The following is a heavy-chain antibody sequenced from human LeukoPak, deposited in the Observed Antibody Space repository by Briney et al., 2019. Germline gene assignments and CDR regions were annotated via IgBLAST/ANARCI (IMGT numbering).Heavy chain of an antibody. J-gene: IGHJ6*02. CDR3: ARDSGVGVIYGMDV. CDR1: GFTFSSYE. Sequence: GGSLRPSCAASGFTFSSYEMNWVRQAPGKGLEWVSYISSSGSTIYYADSVKGRFTISRDNAKNSLYLQMNSLRAEDTAIYYCARDSGVGVIYGMDVWGQGTTVTVSS. D-gene: IGHD1-26*01. CDR2: ISSSGSTI. V-gene: IGHV3-48*03.